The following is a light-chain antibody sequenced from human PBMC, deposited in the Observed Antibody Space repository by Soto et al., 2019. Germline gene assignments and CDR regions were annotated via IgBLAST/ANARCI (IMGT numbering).Light chain of an antibody. V-gene: IGKV3-20*01. CDR1: QSVRSSY. CDR2: GAS. CDR3: QQCGSSPIP. J-gene: IGKJ5*01. Sequence: EIVLTQSPGTLSLSPGERATLSCRASQSVRSSYLAWYQQKPGQAPRLLISGASSRATGIPDRFSGSGSGTDFTLTISRLEPGDFAVYYCQQCGSSPIPFRQGTRQEIK.